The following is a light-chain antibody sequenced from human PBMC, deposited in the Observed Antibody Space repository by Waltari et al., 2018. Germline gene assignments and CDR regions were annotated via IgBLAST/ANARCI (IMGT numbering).Light chain of an antibody. J-gene: IGLJ1*01. CDR1: TGAVNTNHS. Sequence: QAVVTQEHSWTVSPGGTVTLTCGCHTGAVNTNHSPYWLQQKPGQVPRTLIYDTDKKHSWTPARLSGSLLGDKAALTLSGAQAEDEAEYYCLLSYNDVFVFGSGTKVTVL. CDR2: DTD. CDR3: LLSYNDVFV. V-gene: IGLV7-46*01.